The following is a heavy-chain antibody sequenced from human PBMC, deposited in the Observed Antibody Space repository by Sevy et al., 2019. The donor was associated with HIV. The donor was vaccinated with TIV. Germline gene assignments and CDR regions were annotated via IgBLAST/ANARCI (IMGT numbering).Heavy chain of an antibody. CDR3: ARDSGAVVVLPAAIF. D-gene: IGHD2-2*01. V-gene: IGHV3-30*04. Sequence: GGSLRLSCAASGFTFSSYAMHWVRQAPGKGLEWLTVISYDGSDKFYGDSVKGRFTISRDNSKNTLDLQMNSLRTEDTVLDYGARDSGAVVVLPAAIFWGQGTLVTVSS. CDR1: GFTFSSYA. CDR2: ISYDGSDK. J-gene: IGHJ4*02.